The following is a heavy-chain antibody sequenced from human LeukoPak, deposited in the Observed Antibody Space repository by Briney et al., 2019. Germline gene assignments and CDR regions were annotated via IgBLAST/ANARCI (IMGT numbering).Heavy chain of an antibody. D-gene: IGHD6-13*01. J-gene: IGHJ4*02. V-gene: IGHV3-21*04. Sequence: GGSLRLSCAASGFTFSSYIMNWVREAPGKGLEWVSSISSSSSYIYYAESVKGRFTISRDNAKNSLYLQMNSLRVEDTAVYFCARDESYSSDYWGQGTLVTVSS. CDR3: ARDESYSSDY. CDR2: ISSSSSYI. CDR1: GFTFSSYI.